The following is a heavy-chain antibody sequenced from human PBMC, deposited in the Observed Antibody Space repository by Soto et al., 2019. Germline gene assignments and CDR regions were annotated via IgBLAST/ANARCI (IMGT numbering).Heavy chain of an antibody. CDR1: GFTFSDYT. CDR2: ISGSGGST. CDR3: AKPRRSSWYEYYYYYYMDV. D-gene: IGHD6-13*01. J-gene: IGHJ6*03. Sequence: GGSLRLSCTASGFTFSDYTMSWFRQAPGKRLKCVSAISGSGGSTYYADSVKGRFTISRDNSKNTLYLQMNSLRAEDTAVYYCAKPRRSSWYEYYYYYYMDVWGKGTTVTVSS. V-gene: IGHV3-23*01.